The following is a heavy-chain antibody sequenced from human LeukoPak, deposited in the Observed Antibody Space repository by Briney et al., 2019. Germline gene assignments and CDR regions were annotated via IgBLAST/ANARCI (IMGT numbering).Heavy chain of an antibody. D-gene: IGHD5-12*01. CDR2: IYYSGST. CDR1: GASSSSGNSY. J-gene: IGHJ6*03. V-gene: IGHV4-30-4*08. Sequence: PSQTLSLTCTVSGASSSSGNSYWSWIRQPPGKGLEWIGYIYYSGSTYYNPSLKSRVTISVDTSKNQFSLKLSSVTAADTAVYYCARSNCGYDSIPNYMDVWGKGTTVTVSS. CDR3: ARSNCGYDSIPNYMDV.